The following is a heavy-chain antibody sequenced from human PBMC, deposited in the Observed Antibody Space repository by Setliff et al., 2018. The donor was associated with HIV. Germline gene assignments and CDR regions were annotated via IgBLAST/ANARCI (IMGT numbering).Heavy chain of an antibody. Sequence: ASVKVSCKAFGYTFTSYFLHWVRQAPGQGLEWLGIIDPNGGATNNAQKLQGRLTVTTDPSTGTLYLELSNLRSDDSAVYYCARAGGGATDQAFDIWGQGTMVTVSS. D-gene: IGHD2-2*01. CDR1: GYTFTSYF. CDR2: IDPNGGAT. J-gene: IGHJ3*02. V-gene: IGHV1-46*01. CDR3: ARAGGGATDQAFDI.